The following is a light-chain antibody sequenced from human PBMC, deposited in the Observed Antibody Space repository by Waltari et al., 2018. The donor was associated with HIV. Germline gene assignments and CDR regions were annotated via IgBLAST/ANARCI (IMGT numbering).Light chain of an antibody. Sequence: QSVLTQPPSVSGAPGQRVTISCTGSSSNIRAGYAVHWYTQLPGTPPKLLIYGNSKRPSGVPDRFSGSKSGTSASLAITGLQAEDEADYYCQSYDSSLSGVVFGGGTKLTVL. CDR1: SSNIRAGYA. CDR3: QSYDSSLSGVV. J-gene: IGLJ2*01. V-gene: IGLV1-40*01. CDR2: GNS.